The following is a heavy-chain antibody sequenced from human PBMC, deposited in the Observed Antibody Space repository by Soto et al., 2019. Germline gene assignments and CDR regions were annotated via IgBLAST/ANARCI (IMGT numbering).Heavy chain of an antibody. D-gene: IGHD1-26*01. V-gene: IGHV4-4*02. CDR1: GGSISILNW. J-gene: IGHJ4*02. Sequence: GALSLTCAVSGGSISILNWWSWVRQPPGKGLEWIGEVFHSGSTKYNPSLKSRVTISVDKSKNQYSLNLSSVTAADTAVYYCAVFPEGALDTWGQGTLVTVSS. CDR3: AVFPEGALDT. CDR2: VFHSGST.